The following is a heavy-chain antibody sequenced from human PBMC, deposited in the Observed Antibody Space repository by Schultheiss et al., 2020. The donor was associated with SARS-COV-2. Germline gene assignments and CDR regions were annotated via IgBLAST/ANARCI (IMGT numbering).Heavy chain of an antibody. CDR2: IYTSGST. CDR1: GGSISSYY. J-gene: IGHJ4*02. CDR3: ARGYYSNSNFDY. Sequence: SQTLSLTCTVSGGSISSYYWSWIRQPAGKGLEWIGRIYTSGSTNYNPSLKSRVTMSVDTSKNQFSLKLSSVTAEDTAVYYCARGYYSNSNFDYWGQGTLVTVSS. V-gene: IGHV4-4*07. D-gene: IGHD4-11*01.